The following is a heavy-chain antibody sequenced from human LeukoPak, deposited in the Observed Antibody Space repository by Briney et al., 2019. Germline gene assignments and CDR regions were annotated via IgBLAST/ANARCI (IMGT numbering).Heavy chain of an antibody. V-gene: IGHV4-30-2*01. D-gene: IGHD3-9*01. CDR3: ARGGYDILTVDY. Sequence: SSQTLSITCAVSGGSISSGGYSGSWIRQPPGKGLEWIGYIYHSGSTYYNPSLKSRVTISVDRSKNQFPLKLSSVTAADTAVYYCARGGYDILTVDYWGQGTLVTVSS. CDR2: IYHSGST. J-gene: IGHJ4*02. CDR1: GGSISSGGYS.